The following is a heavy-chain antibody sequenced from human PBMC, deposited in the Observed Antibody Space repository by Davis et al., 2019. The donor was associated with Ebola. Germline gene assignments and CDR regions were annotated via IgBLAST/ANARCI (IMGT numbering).Heavy chain of an antibody. CDR2: VSHSGTT. J-gene: IGHJ4*02. D-gene: IGHD1-1*01. V-gene: IGHV4-4*02. CDR1: GGSISSCPW. CDR3: ARAQFPTTSDH. Sequence: MPGGSLRLSCAVSGGSISSCPWWTWVRQPPGKGLEWIGEVSHSGTTNYNPSLKSRVSMSIDMSKTQFSLELTSVTAADTAVYYCARAQFPTTSDHWGQGTLVTVSS.